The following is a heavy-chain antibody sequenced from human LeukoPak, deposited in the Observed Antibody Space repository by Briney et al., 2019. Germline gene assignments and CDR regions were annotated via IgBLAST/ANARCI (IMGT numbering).Heavy chain of an antibody. D-gene: IGHD1-14*01. CDR2: IDPADGKT. CDR1: GYTFADYY. CDR3: ARDTSITPAL. Sequence: ATVKISCKTSGYTFADYYIHWVQQAPGKGLQWMGRIDPADGKTKFSEKFQARVTITADTSTDTAYMELSSLRSDDTAVYYCARDTSITPALWGQGTLVTVSS. V-gene: IGHV1-69-2*01. J-gene: IGHJ4*02.